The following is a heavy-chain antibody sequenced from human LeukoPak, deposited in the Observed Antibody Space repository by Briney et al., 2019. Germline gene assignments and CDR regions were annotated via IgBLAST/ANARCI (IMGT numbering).Heavy chain of an antibody. CDR1: GGSISSFY. CDR2: IHYSGST. D-gene: IGHD3-22*01. J-gene: IGHJ5*02. Sequence: SETLSLTCTVSGGSISSFYWSWIRQPPGKGLEWIGYIHYSGSTNYNTSLKSRVTISVDTSKNQFSLKVNSVTAADTAVYYCARILTDSGYSENWFDPWGQGILVTVSS. V-gene: IGHV4-59*01. CDR3: ARILTDSGYSENWFDP.